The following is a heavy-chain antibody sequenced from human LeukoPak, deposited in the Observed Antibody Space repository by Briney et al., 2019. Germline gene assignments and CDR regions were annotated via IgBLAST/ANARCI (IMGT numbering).Heavy chain of an antibody. Sequence: SVKVSCKASGGTFSNYAISWVRQATGQGLERMGGIIPIFGTRNYAQKFQDRVTITADESTNTAYMELSSLRSEDTAVYYCARDSVGDIIIHGIDIWGQGTMVTVSS. CDR1: GGTFSNYA. J-gene: IGHJ3*02. CDR2: IIPIFGTR. V-gene: IGHV1-69*13. D-gene: IGHD3-3*01. CDR3: ARDSVGDIIIHGIDI.